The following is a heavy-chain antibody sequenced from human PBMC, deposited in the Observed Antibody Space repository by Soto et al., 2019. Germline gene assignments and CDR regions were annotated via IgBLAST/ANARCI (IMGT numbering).Heavy chain of an antibody. V-gene: IGHV4-59*01. Sequence: ASETLSLTCTVSGGSISSYYWSWIRQPPGKGLEWIGYIYYSGSTNYNPSLKSRVTISVDTSKNQFSLKLSSVTAADTAVYYCARALSGYYPDFDYWSQGTLVTVSS. CDR3: ARALSGYYPDFDY. CDR2: IYYSGST. J-gene: IGHJ4*02. D-gene: IGHD3-22*01. CDR1: GGSISSYY.